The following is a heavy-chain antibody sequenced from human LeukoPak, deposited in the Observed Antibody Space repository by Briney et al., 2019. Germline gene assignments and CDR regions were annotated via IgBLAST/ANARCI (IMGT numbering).Heavy chain of an antibody. Sequence: GGSLRLSCAASGFTFSSYGMHWVRQAPGKGLEWVAVISYDGSNKYYADSVKGRFTISRDNSKNTLYLQMNSLRAEDTAVYYCAKDPILTGYYSPTYFDYWGQGTLVTVSS. CDR2: ISYDGSNK. CDR3: AKDPILTGYYSPTYFDY. D-gene: IGHD3-9*01. J-gene: IGHJ4*02. V-gene: IGHV3-30*18. CDR1: GFTFSSYG.